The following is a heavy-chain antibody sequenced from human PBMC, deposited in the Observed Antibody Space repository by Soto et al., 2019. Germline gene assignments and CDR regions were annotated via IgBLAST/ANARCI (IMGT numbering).Heavy chain of an antibody. CDR1: VFTFSSHA. V-gene: IGHV3-23*01. J-gene: IGHJ4*02. D-gene: IGHD6-19*01. Sequence: PVGSLRLSCVTSVFTFSSHAMSCVRHAPGKWLDWVSSISGSGDYTYYVDSVKGRFTISRDNSKNTLFLQMNSLRAEDTAVYYCAKRGYSSGWYAEYWGQGTPVTVSS. CDR2: ISGSGDYT. CDR3: AKRGYSSGWYAEY.